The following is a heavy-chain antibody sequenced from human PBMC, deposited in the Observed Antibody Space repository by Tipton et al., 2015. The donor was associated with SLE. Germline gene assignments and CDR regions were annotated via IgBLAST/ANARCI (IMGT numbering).Heavy chain of an antibody. J-gene: IGHJ4*02. Sequence: VQLVQSGAEVRKPGESLHISCKASGYSFTDYWIGWVRQMPGEGLEWMGIIYPDDSHTIYSPSFGGQVTVSVDKSNSTVFLQWSSLKASDTAIYYCARITGHWGEGHFDYWGQGTLVTVSS. CDR2: IYPDDSHT. CDR3: ARITGHWGEGHFDY. V-gene: IGHV5-51*03. D-gene: IGHD1-20*01. CDR1: GYSFTDYW.